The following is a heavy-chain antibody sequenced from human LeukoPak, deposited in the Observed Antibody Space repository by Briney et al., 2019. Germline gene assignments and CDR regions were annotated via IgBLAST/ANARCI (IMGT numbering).Heavy chain of an antibody. CDR3: AREGCSGGSCYS. CDR1: GGTSSSYA. Sequence: SVKVSCKASGGTSSSYAISWVRQAPGQGLEWMGGIIPIFGTANYAQKFQGRVTITADESTSTAYMELSSLRSEDTAVYYCAREGCSGGSCYSWGQGTLVTVSS. D-gene: IGHD2-15*01. CDR2: IIPIFGTA. V-gene: IGHV1-69*13. J-gene: IGHJ4*02.